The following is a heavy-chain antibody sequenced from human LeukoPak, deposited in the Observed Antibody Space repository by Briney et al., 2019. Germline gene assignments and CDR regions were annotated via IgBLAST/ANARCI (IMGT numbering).Heavy chain of an antibody. J-gene: IGHJ4*02. V-gene: IGHV1-69*13. Sequence: ASVTVSCTASGGTFSSYAISWVRQAPGQGLEWMGGIIPIFGTANYAQKFQGRVTITADESTSTAYMELSSLRSEDTAVYYCARSQQQLVRGYFDYWGQGTLVTVSS. CDR3: ARSQQQLVRGYFDY. CDR2: IIPIFGTA. D-gene: IGHD6-13*01. CDR1: GGTFSSYA.